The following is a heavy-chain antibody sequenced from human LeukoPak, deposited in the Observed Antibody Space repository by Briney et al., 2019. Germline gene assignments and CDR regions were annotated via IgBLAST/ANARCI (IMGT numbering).Heavy chain of an antibody. Sequence: PSETLSLTCTVSGGSISSYYWSWIRQPPRKGLEWIGYIYYSGSTNYNPSLKSRVTISVDTSKNQFSLKLSSVTAADTAVYYCARVQDRYYYDSSGYIHWGQGTLVTVSS. CDR3: ARVQDRYYYDSSGYIH. D-gene: IGHD3-22*01. J-gene: IGHJ4*02. CDR2: IYYSGST. V-gene: IGHV4-59*01. CDR1: GGSISSYY.